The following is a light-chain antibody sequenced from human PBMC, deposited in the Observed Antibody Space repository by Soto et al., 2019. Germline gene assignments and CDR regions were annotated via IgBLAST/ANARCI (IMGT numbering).Light chain of an antibody. CDR2: EVS. Sequence: QSVLTQPASVSGSPGQSITISCTGTSNDAGGYNYVSWYQQHPGKVPKLMIYEVSNRPSGVSNRFSGSKSGNTASLTISGLQAEDEADYYCSSYTTTATVLFGGGTKLTVL. J-gene: IGLJ2*01. CDR3: SSYTTTATVL. V-gene: IGLV2-14*01. CDR1: SNDAGGYNY.